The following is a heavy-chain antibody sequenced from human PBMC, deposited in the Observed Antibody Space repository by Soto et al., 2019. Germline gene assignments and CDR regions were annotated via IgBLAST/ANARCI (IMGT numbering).Heavy chain of an antibody. J-gene: IGHJ6*02. CDR2: IYSGGST. CDR3: ARGGDSNYDYYYYGMDV. CDR1: GFTVSSNY. D-gene: IGHD4-4*01. Sequence: EVQLVESGGGLIQPGGSLRLSCAASGFTVSSNYMSWVRQAPGKGLEWVSVIYSGGSTYYADSVKGRFTISRDNSKNTLYRQMNSLRAEDTAVYYGARGGDSNYDYYYYGMDVWGQGTTVTVSS. V-gene: IGHV3-53*01.